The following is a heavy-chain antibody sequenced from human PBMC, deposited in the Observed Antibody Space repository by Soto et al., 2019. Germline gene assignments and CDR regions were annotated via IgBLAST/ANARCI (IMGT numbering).Heavy chain of an antibody. D-gene: IGHD7-27*01. CDR2: ISYDGSNK. CDR3: AKDSGLTGDPYFDL. V-gene: IGHV3-30*18. Sequence: QVQLVESGGGVVQPGRSLRLSCAASGFTFSSYGMHWVRQAPGKGLEWVAVISYDGSNKYYAESVKGRFTISRDNSKNTLYLQMNSLRAEDTAVYYCAKDSGLTGDPYFDLWGRGTLVTVSS. CDR1: GFTFSSYG. J-gene: IGHJ2*01.